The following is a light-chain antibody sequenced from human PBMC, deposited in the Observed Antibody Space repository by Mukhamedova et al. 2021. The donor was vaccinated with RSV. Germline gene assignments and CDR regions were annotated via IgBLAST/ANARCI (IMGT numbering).Light chain of an antibody. V-gene: IGKV1-33*01. J-gene: IGKJ3*01. CDR2: DAS. Sequence: WYQRRVHGKAPKLLIYDASNLETGVPSRFRGSGSGTHFTFTISSLQPEYIATYYCQQYDSLLTFGPGTKVD. CDR3: QQYDSLLT.